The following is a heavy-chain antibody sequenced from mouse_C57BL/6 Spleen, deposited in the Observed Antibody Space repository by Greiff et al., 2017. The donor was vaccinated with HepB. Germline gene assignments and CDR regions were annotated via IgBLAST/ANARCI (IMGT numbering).Heavy chain of an antibody. CDR1: GYTFTSYW. CDR2: IYPGNSDT. V-gene: IGHV1-5*01. D-gene: IGHD1-1*01. Sequence: EVQLQQSGTVLARPGASVKMSCKTSGYTFTSYWMHWVKQRPGQGLEWIGAIYPGNSDTSYNQKFKGKAKLTAVTSASTAYMELSSLTNEDSAVYYCHYYASPRNAMDYWGQGTSVTVSS. CDR3: HYYASPRNAMDY. J-gene: IGHJ4*01.